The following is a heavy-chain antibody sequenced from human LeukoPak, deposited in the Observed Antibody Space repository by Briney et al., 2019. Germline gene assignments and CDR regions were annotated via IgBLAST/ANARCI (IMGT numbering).Heavy chain of an antibody. D-gene: IGHD1-26*01. Sequence: PSETLSLTCTVSGGSISSYYWSWIRQPAGKGLEWIGRIYASGSTNYNPSLKSRCTMSVDTSKSQFSLKLISVTAAATAVYYCARDPRGIVGANHNWFDPWGQGTLVTVSS. J-gene: IGHJ5*02. CDR2: IYASGST. CDR1: GGSISSYY. CDR3: ARDPRGIVGANHNWFDP. V-gene: IGHV4-4*07.